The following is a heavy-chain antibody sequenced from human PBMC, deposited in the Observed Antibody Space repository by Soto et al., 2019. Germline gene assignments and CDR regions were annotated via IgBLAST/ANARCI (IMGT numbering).Heavy chain of an antibody. J-gene: IGHJ6*03. V-gene: IGHV3-11*01. CDR3: ARLMLGYYYYYMDV. D-gene: IGHD2-8*01. CDR2: ISSSGSTI. Sequence: GGSLRLSCAASGFTFSDYYMSWIRQAPGKGLEWVSYISSSGSTIYYADSVKGRFTISRDNAKNSLYLQMNSLRAEDTAVYYCARLMLGYYYYYMDVWGKGTTVTVSS. CDR1: GFTFSDYY.